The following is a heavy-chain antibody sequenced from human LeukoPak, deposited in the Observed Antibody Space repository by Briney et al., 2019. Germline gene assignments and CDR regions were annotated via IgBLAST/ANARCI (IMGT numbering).Heavy chain of an antibody. J-gene: IGHJ4*02. CDR1: GGSISSYY. V-gene: IGHV4-59*01. CDR3: ARGLGVWGSYRWFDY. CDR2: IYYSGST. D-gene: IGHD3-16*02. Sequence: SETLSLTCTVSGGSISSYYWSWIRQPPGKGLEWIGYIYYSGSTNYNPSLKSRVTISVDTSKNYFSLKLSSVTAADTAVYYCARGLGVWGSYRWFDYWGQGTLVTVSS.